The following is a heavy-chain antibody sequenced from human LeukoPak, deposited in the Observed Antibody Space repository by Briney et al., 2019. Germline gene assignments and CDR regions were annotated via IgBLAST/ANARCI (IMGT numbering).Heavy chain of an antibody. CDR1: GFTVSSTY. V-gene: IGHV3-30*18. D-gene: IGHD3-9*01. Sequence: PGGSLRLSCAASGFTVSSTYMSWVRQAPGKGLEWVAVISYDGSNKYYADSVKGRFTISRDNSKNTLYLQMNSLRAEDTAVYYCAKVPTRYFDWNYYFDYWGQGTLVTVSS. J-gene: IGHJ4*02. CDR3: AKVPTRYFDWNYYFDY. CDR2: ISYDGSNK.